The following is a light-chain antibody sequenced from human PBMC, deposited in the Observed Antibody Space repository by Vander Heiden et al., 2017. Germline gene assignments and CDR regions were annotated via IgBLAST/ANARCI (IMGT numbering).Light chain of an antibody. CDR3: QTYDSSMSGVV. CDR1: SSNIGAGYD. J-gene: IGLJ2*01. V-gene: IGLV1-40*01. CDR2: GNS. Sequence: DLTAPPPVSGAPGQRVTTSCTVSSSNIGAGYDVHWYQQLPGTAPKLIIFGNSNRPSGVPDRFSGSKSGTSASLAITGLQAEDVADYYCQTYDSSMSGVVFGGGTKLTVL.